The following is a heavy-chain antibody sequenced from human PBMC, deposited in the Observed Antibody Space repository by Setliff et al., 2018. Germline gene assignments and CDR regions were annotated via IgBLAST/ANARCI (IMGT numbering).Heavy chain of an antibody. D-gene: IGHD6-13*01. Sequence: SGPTLVNPTQTLTLTCTFSGFSLSTSGVGVGWIRQPPGKALEWLALIYWDDDKRYSPPLKSRLTITKDTSKKQVVLTMSNMDPVDSATYYCAHTTRYNSNWNHYDYYYMDVWG. CDR2: IYWDDDK. J-gene: IGHJ6*03. CDR3: AHTTRYNSNWNHYDYYYMDV. CDR1: GFSLSTSGVG. V-gene: IGHV2-5*02.